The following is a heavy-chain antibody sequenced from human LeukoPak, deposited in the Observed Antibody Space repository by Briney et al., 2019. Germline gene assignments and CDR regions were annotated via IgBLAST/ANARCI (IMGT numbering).Heavy chain of an antibody. CDR3: ARATTYFYGSVTYDWFDP. Sequence: GGSLRLSCAASGFTFSSYWMHWVRQTPGKGLVWVSRIESDGSTIYADSVRGRFTISRDNAKNMVYLQMNSLRAEDTAMYYCARATTYFYGSVTYDWFDPWGQGTLVTVSS. J-gene: IGHJ5*02. V-gene: IGHV3-74*01. CDR1: GFTFSSYW. D-gene: IGHD3-10*01. CDR2: IESDGST.